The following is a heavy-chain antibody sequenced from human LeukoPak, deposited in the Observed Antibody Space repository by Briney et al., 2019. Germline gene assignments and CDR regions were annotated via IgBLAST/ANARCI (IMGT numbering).Heavy chain of an antibody. CDR2: VTANGGGT. Sequence: GGSLRLSCAASGFTFDDYAMHWVRQAPGKGPEWVSYVTANGGGTYYADSVKGRFVISRDNSKNSLYLQMNILRPEDTALYYCAKILNPHAFDIWGQGTMVAVSS. J-gene: IGHJ3*02. V-gene: IGHV3-43*02. D-gene: IGHD1-14*01. CDR3: AKILNPHAFDI. CDR1: GFTFDDYA.